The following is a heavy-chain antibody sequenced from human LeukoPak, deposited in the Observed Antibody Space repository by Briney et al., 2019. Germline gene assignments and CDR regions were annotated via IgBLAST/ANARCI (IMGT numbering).Heavy chain of an antibody. CDR1: GFTFSNYA. D-gene: IGHD6-19*01. J-gene: IGHJ4*02. V-gene: IGHV3-23*01. CDR2: ISGGGVTT. Sequence: GGSLRLSCAASGFTFSNYAMSWVRQAPGKELEWVSTISGGGVTTYYGDSAKGRFTISRDNSKNTLYLQMNSLRAEDTAVYYCPRQSYASGWNPFDYWGQGILVTVSS. CDR3: PRQSYASGWNPFDY.